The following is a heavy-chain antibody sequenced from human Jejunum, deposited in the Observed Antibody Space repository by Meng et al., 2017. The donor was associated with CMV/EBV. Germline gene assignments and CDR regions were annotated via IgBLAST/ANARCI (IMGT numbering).Heavy chain of an antibody. CDR1: RGYIKNEHCK. Sequence: HVPLPRPGTRLDIPSQTRALAREVSRGYIKNEHCKWSSSRQPPVKGLDWFGYFYHSCSTYSSPSLRSRNTISVGTSKSQLSLRLRSMTAADTAVYYCASYGPCFENNCPLFYFDHWFKGSLVTVSS. J-gene: IGHJ4*02. V-gene: IGHV4-30-4*01. CDR3: ASYGPCFENNCPLFYFDH. D-gene: IGHD1-20*01. CDR2: FYHSCST.